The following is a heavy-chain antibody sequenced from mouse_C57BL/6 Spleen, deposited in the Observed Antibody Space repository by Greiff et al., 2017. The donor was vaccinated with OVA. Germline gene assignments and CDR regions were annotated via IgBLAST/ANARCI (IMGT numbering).Heavy chain of an antibody. CDR3: TRSHGSSYFDY. Sequence: VQLQQSGTVLARPGASVKMSCKTSGYTFTSYWMHWVKQRPGQGLEWIGAIYPGNSDTSYNQKFKGKAKLTAVTSASTAYMELSSLTNEDSAVDYCTRSHGSSYFDYWGQGTTLTVSS. V-gene: IGHV1-5*01. J-gene: IGHJ2*01. D-gene: IGHD1-1*01. CDR1: GYTFTSYW. CDR2: IYPGNSDT.